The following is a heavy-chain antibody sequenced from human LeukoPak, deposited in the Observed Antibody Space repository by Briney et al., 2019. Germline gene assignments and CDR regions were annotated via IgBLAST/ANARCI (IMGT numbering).Heavy chain of an antibody. V-gene: IGHV1-18*01. CDR1: GYTFTSYG. J-gene: IGHJ4*02. D-gene: IGHD3-10*01. CDR2: ISAYNGNT. Sequence: ASVKVSCKASGYTFTSYGISWVRQAPGQGLEWMGWISAYNGNTNYAQKLQGRVTMITDTSTSTAYMELRSLRSDDTAVYCCARFPWYYYGSGSYYPYFDYWGQGTLVTVSS. CDR3: ARFPWYYYGSGSYYPYFDY.